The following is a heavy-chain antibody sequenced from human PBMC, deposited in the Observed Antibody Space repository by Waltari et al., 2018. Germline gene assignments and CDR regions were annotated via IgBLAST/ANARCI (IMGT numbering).Heavy chain of an antibody. J-gene: IGHJ4*02. V-gene: IGHV1-8*01. D-gene: IGHD6-19*01. Sequence: QVQLVQSGAEVKNPGASVKVSCKASGYTFISYDINWVRQAPGQGLEGMGRMNPNSGDTASAQKFQGRFTMTRNTPINTAYMELSSLTSEDTAVYYCARDRGTAVALNYWGQGTLVTVSS. CDR3: ARDRGTAVALNY. CDR1: GYTFISYD. CDR2: MNPNSGDT.